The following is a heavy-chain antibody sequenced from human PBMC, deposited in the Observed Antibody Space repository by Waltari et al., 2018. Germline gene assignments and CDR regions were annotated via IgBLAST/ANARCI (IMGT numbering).Heavy chain of an antibody. V-gene: IGHV3-48*02. CDR3: ARVVARD. J-gene: IGHJ4*02. CDR2: ISSSGSTI. Sequence: VQLVESGGGLVQLGGSLRLSCAAPGFILGSYGMNWVRQAPGRGLEWVSYISSSGSTIYYADSVKGRFTISRDSAKNSLYLQMNSLRDEDTAVYYCARVVARDWGQGTLVTVSS. CDR1: GFILGSYG.